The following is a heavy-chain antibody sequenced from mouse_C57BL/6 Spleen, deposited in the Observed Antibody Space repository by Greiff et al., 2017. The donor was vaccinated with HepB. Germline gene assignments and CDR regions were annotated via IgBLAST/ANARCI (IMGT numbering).Heavy chain of an antibody. J-gene: IGHJ4*01. V-gene: IGHV1-64*01. CDR2: IHPNSGST. Sequence: VQLQQSGAELVKPGASVKLSCKASGYTFTSYWMHWVKQRPGQGLEWIGMIHPNSGSTNYNEKFKSKATLTVDKSSSTAYMQLSSLTSEDSAVYYCARRWLLRTEYAMDYWGQGTSVTVSS. CDR1: GYTFTSYW. D-gene: IGHD2-3*01. CDR3: ARRWLLRTEYAMDY.